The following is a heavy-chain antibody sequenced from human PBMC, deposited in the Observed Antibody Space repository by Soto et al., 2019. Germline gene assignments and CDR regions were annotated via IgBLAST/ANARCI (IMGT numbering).Heavy chain of an antibody. CDR3: AREYSGSWVHVNWFDP. CDR2: ISAYNGNT. D-gene: IGHD6-13*01. CDR1: GYTFTNYG. V-gene: IGHV1-18*01. J-gene: IGHJ5*02. Sequence: QVQLVQSGAEVKKPGASVKVSCKASGYTFTNYGISWVRQAPGQGLEWMGWISAYNGNTHCAQTLQGIVTMTTDTSTSTAYMELSSLRSDDTDVYYCAREYSGSWVHVNWFDPWGQGTLVTVSS.